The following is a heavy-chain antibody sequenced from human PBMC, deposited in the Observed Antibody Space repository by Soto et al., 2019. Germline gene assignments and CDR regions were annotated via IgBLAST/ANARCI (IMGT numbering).Heavy chain of an antibody. CDR1: GFTFSNAW. Sequence: GGSLRLSCAASGFTFSNAWMSWVRQAPGKGLEWVGRIKSKTDGGTTDYAAPVKGGFTISRDDSKNTLYLQMNSLKTEDTAVYYCTTGGSGSFTYYYGMDVWGQGTTVTVSS. D-gene: IGHD3-10*01. V-gene: IGHV3-15*01. CDR2: IKSKTDGGTT. CDR3: TTGGSGSFTYYYGMDV. J-gene: IGHJ6*02.